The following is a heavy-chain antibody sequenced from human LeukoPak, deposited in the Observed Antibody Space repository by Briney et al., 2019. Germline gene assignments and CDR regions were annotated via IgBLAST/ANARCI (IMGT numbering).Heavy chain of an antibody. Sequence: ASVKVSCKASGYSFISYDINWVRQAPGQGLEWMGWMNPNSGYAGFAQKFQGRVTSTRDTTTGTAYLELSSLRSEDTAVYFCARGEYYGSGSWGYWGQGTLVTVSS. CDR2: MNPNSGYA. CDR3: ARGEYYGSGSWGY. D-gene: IGHD3-10*01. J-gene: IGHJ4*02. CDR1: GYSFISYD. V-gene: IGHV1-8*02.